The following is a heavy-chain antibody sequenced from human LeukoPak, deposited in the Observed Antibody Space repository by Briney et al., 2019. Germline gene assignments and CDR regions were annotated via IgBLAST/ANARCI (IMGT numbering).Heavy chain of an antibody. J-gene: IGHJ3*02. Sequence: PGRSLSPSCAVSRFTSSTYAMSWDRQAQGEGLEWVSTISTSGRSTYYAVSVKSRFTISRDNSKNTLFLQMNSLRAEDTAVYYCAKGLNAYGSGSYSHLDAFDMWGQGTMVTVSS. CDR2: ISTSGRST. V-gene: IGHV3-23*01. CDR1: RFTSSTYA. CDR3: AKGLNAYGSGSYSHLDAFDM. D-gene: IGHD3-10*01.